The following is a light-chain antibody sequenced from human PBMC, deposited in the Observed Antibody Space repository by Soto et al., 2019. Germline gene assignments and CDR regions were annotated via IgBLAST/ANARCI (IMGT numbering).Light chain of an antibody. CDR2: TSG. Sequence: IQMNQSPSSLSASLGDRVTITCRASQRITTYLNWYQQKPGNAPKLLITTSGTLQRGVPSRFSGSGSGTDFPLTITSLQREDFATYFCQQTYSTPYTFGQGTKLEIK. J-gene: IGKJ2*01. V-gene: IGKV1-39*01. CDR1: QRITTY. CDR3: QQTYSTPYT.